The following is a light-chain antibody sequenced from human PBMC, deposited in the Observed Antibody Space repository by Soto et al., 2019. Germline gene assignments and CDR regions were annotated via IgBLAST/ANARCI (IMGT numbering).Light chain of an antibody. J-gene: IGLJ1*01. Sequence: QSALTQPASVSGSPGQSITISCTGTSSDVGSYNLVSWYQQHPGKAPKLMIYEGSKRPSGVSNRFSDSKSGNTASLTISGLQAEDEADYYCCSYAGSSTSLYVFGTGTKLTVL. V-gene: IGLV2-23*01. CDR2: EGS. CDR3: CSYAGSSTSLYV. CDR1: SSDVGSYNL.